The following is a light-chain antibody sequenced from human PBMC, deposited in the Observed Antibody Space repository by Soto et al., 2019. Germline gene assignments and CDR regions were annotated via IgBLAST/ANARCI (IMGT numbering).Light chain of an antibody. CDR2: KAS. Sequence: QVTQYPSSVSASVGDRVTITCRASQGISTWLAWYQQKAGKAPNLLIYKASTLKSGVPSRFSGSGSGTEFTLTISSLQPDDFATYYCQQYNSYSEAFGQGTKVDIK. CDR3: QQYNSYSEA. CDR1: QGISTW. J-gene: IGKJ1*01. V-gene: IGKV1-5*03.